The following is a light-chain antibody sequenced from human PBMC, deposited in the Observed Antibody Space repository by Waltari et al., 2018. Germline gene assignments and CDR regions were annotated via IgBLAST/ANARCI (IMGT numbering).Light chain of an antibody. V-gene: IGKV3-20*01. Sequence: EIVLTQSPGTLSLSPGERATLSCRASQGVGKYLAWYQQRPGQAPRLLLYHASLRATGIPDRFSCSGSGTDFSLTISRLEPEDFAVYYCQKYDFLPATFGQGTTVEIK. CDR1: QGVGKY. CDR3: QKYDFLPAT. J-gene: IGKJ1*01. CDR2: HAS.